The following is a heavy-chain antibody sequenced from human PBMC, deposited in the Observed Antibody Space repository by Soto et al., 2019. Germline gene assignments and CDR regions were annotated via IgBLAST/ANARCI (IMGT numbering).Heavy chain of an antibody. D-gene: IGHD2-2*01. CDR2: IIPIFGTA. J-gene: IGHJ5*02. CDR1: GGTFNSYA. Sequence: SVKVSCKASGGTFNSYAISWVRQAPGQGLEWMGGIIPIFGTANYAQKFQGRVTITADESTSTAYMELSSLRSEDTAVYYCARDIVVLVPTLRAWFDPWGQGTLVTVSS. CDR3: ARDIVVLVPTLRAWFDP. V-gene: IGHV1-69*13.